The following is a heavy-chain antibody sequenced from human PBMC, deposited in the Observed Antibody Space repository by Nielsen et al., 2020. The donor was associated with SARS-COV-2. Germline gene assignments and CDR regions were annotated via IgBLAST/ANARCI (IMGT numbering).Heavy chain of an antibody. CDR1: GDSVSSSSAA. V-gene: IGHV6-1*01. D-gene: IGHD4-17*01. CDR3: ARARGAYGDYYYYYYTDV. J-gene: IGHJ6*03. CDR2: TYYRSKWYN. Sequence: SETLSLTCAISGDSVSSSSAAWNWIRQSPSRGLEWLGRTYYRSKWYNDYAVSVKGRITINPDTSKNQFSPHLNSVTPEDTAVYYCARARGAYGDYYYYYYTDVWGKGTTVTVSS.